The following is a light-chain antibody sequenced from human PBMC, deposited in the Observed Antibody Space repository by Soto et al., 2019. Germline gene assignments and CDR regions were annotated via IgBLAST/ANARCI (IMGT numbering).Light chain of an antibody. V-gene: IGKV3-15*01. J-gene: IGKJ2*03. CDR1: QSVSSN. Sequence: EIVMTQSPATLSVSPGEGATLSCRASQSVSSNLAWYQQKPGQAPRLLIYDASTRATDIPARFSGSGSGTFFFLTLRRLQSEVFPVYYFQQPRLGQ. CDR3: QQPR. CDR2: DAS.